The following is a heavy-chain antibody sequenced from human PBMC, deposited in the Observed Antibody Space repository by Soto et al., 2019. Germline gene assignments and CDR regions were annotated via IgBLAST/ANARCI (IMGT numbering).Heavy chain of an antibody. D-gene: IGHD3-16*01. J-gene: IGHJ6*02. V-gene: IGHV4-59*08. CDR2: VYYSGST. CDR1: GGSLSSYY. CDR3: AGHNGPLYVGYYYDMDV. Sequence: SETLSLTCTVSGGSLSSYYWTWIRQPPGKGLEWIGYVYYSGSTNYNASLKSRVTISVDTSKNQFSLKLSSVTAADTAVYYCAGHNGPLYVGYYYDMDVWGQGTTVTVSS.